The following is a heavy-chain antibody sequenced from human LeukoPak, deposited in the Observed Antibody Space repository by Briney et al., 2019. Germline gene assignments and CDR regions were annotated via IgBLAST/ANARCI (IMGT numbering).Heavy chain of an antibody. CDR3: ARARGYSWIDS. CDR1: GFTFSDYY. CDR2: ISSSGSTI. V-gene: IGHV3-11*01. J-gene: IGHJ5*01. Sequence: PGGSLRLSCAASGFTFSDYYMSWIRQAPGKGLEWVSYISSSGSTIYYADSVKGRFTISRDDSKNTLYLQMNSLRAEDTAVYYCARARGYSWIDSWGQGTLVTVSS. D-gene: IGHD3-10*01.